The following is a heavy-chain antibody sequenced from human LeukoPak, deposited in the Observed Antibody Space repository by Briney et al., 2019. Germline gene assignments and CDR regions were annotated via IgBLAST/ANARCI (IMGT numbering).Heavy chain of an antibody. CDR1: GGTFSSYA. V-gene: IGHV1-69*13. D-gene: IGHD4-17*01. CDR3: ASGPYGPRGVFAFDI. J-gene: IGHJ3*02. Sequence: SVKVPCKASGGTFSSYAISWVRQAPGQGLEWMGGIIPIFGTANYAQKFQGRVTITADESTSTAYMELSSLRSEDTAVYYCASGPYGPRGVFAFDIWGQGTMVTVSS. CDR2: IIPIFGTA.